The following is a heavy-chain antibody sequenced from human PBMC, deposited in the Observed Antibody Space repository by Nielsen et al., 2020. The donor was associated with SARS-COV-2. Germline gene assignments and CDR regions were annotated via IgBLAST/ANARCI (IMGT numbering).Heavy chain of an antibody. CDR3: ARGRSRYCSSTSCLQYFQH. J-gene: IGHJ1*01. CDR2: IYHSGST. D-gene: IGHD2-2*01. V-gene: IGHV4-4*02. Sequence: WIRQPPGKGLEWIGEIYHSGSTNYNPSLKSRVTISVDKSKNQFSLKLSSVTAADTAVYYCARGRSRYCSSTSCLQYFQHWGQGTLVTVSS.